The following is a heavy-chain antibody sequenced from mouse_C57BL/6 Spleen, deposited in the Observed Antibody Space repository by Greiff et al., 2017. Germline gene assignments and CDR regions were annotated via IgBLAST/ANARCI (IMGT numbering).Heavy chain of an antibody. V-gene: IGHV1-64*01. CDR2: IHPNSGST. D-gene: IGHD2-5*01. Sequence: QVHVKQSGAELVKPGASVKLSCKASGYTFTSYWMHWVKQRPGQGLEWIGMIHPNSGSTNYNEKFKSKATLTVDKSSSTAYMQLSSLTSEDSAVYYCARGAAYSNYEAWFAYWGQGTLVTVSA. J-gene: IGHJ3*01. CDR3: ARGAAYSNYEAWFAY. CDR1: GYTFTSYW.